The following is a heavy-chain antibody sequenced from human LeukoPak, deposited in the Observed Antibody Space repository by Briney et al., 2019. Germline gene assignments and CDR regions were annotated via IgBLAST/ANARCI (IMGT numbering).Heavy chain of an antibody. CDR2: INQDGSEK. V-gene: IGHV3-7*01. CDR1: GFTFSSYW. J-gene: IGHJ4*02. Sequence: GGSLRLSCAASGFTFSSYWMSWVRQAPGKGLEWVAYINQDGSEKYYVDSVKGRFSISRDNAKNSLYLQMNSLRAEDTAVYYCARAPGVTVAGRGVFDYWGQGTLVTVSS. CDR3: ARAPGVTVAGRGVFDY. D-gene: IGHD6-19*01.